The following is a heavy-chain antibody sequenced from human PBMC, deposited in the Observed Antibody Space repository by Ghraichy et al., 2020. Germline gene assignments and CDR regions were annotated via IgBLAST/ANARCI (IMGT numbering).Heavy chain of an antibody. CDR1: GFSLSTSGVG. CDR3: ARTSPPRRRQWLVFYFDY. CDR2: IYWDDDK. Sequence: SGPTLVKPTQTLTLTCTFSGFSLSTSGVGVGWIRQPPGKALEWLALIYWDDDKRYSPSLKSRLTITKDTSKNQVVLTMTNMDPVDTATYYCARTSPPRRRQWLVFYFDYWGQGTLVTVSS. J-gene: IGHJ4*02. V-gene: IGHV2-5*02. D-gene: IGHD6-19*01.